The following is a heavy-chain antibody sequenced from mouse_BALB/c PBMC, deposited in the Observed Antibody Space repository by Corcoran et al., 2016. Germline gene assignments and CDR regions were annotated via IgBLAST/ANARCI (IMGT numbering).Heavy chain of an antibody. V-gene: IGHV1-18*01. CDR2: FNPNNGGP. CDR3: GRTKYRYDGFAY. J-gene: IGHJ3*01. D-gene: IGHD2-14*01. CDR1: GYTFIEYS. Sequence: EVQLQQSGPELVKPGASVKISCETSGYTFIEYSIHWVKQSHGKSLEWIGSFNPNNGGPHSNQKFKGKAILTVDKSSNTAYMELRSLTSEDSAVYYCGRTKYRYDGFAYWGQGTLVTVS.